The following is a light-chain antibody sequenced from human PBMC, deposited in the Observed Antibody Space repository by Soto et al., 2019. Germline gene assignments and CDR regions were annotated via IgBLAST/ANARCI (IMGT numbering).Light chain of an antibody. V-gene: IGKV3D-15*01. CDR3: QQYNNGPPALT. Sequence: EIVLTQSPATLSLSAGERATLSCRAVQIFRGLLAWYQQKPGQAPRLLIYDAYHRATGIPPRFSGSGSGTEFTLTIRSLQSEDFAVYYCQQYNNGPPALTFGGGTKVEI. CDR1: QIFRGL. J-gene: IGKJ4*01. CDR2: DAY.